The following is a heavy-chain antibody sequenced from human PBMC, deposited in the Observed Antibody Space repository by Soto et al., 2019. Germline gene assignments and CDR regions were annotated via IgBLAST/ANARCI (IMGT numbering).Heavy chain of an antibody. J-gene: IGHJ4*02. CDR2: ISAYNGNT. CDR1: GYTFSNYG. CDR3: ARDSPPVDY. V-gene: IGHV1-18*01. Sequence: QVQLVQSGAEVKKPGASVKVSCKASGYTFSNYGISWVRQAPGQGLEWMGWISAYNGNTKYAQKLQGRVTMTTDTSTSTAYLELRTLRSEDAAVYCCARDSPPVDYWGKGTLVNVSP.